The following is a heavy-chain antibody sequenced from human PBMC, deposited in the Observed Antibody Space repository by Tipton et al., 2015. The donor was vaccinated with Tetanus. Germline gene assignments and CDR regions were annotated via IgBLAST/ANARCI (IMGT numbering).Heavy chain of an antibody. CDR3: ARLYYYDSADAFDI. Sequence: VQLVQSGAEVKKPGASLQISCTGSGYSFTSYWIGWVSQMPGKGLEWMGIIYPGDSDTRYSPSFQGQVTISADKSISTAFLQWSSLKASDTAMYYCARLYYYDSADAFDIWGQGTMVTVSS. CDR1: GYSFTSYW. D-gene: IGHD3-22*01. J-gene: IGHJ3*02. V-gene: IGHV5-51*01. CDR2: IYPGDSDT.